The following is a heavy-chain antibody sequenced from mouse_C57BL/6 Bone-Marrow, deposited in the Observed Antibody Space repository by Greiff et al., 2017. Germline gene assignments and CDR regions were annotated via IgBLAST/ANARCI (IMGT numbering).Heavy chain of an antibody. CDR2: IDPSDSET. J-gene: IGHJ2*01. V-gene: IGHV1-52*01. D-gene: IGHD1-1*02. CDR1: GYTFTSYW. Sequence: VQLQQPGAELVRPGSSVKLSCKASGYTFTSYWMHWVKQRPIQGLEWIGNIDPSDSETHYNQKFKDKATLTVDKSSSTAYMQLSSLTSEDSAVYYCARLIRGGYCFDYWGQGTNLTVSS. CDR3: ARLIRGGYCFDY.